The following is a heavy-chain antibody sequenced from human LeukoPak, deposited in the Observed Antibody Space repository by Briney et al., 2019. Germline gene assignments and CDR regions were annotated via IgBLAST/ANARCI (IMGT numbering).Heavy chain of an antibody. J-gene: IGHJ4*02. Sequence: SETLSLTCTVSGVSISTYYWTWIRQPPGKGLEWIGNIDYSGNTKYNPSLKSRVTISVDTSKNHFSLKLSSVTAADTAVYYCARWYYDSSGYRYFDYWGQGTLVIISS. CDR3: ARWYYDSSGYRYFDY. CDR1: GVSISTYY. V-gene: IGHV4-59*12. D-gene: IGHD3-22*01. CDR2: IDYSGNT.